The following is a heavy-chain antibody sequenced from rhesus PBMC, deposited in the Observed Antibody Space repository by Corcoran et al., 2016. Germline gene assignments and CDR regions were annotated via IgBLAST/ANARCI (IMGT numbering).Heavy chain of an antibody. CDR2: INGSSGNT. D-gene: IGHD1-26*01. Sequence: QVQLQESGPGLGKPSETLSLTCAVSGYSISSGYYWGWIRQPPGKGLEYIGYINGSSGNTHDNHSPKSQVSISKDTSKNHFSPKLSSVTAADTAVYYCARGSNWYFDNWGQGALVTVSS. V-gene: IGHV4-99*02. CDR1: GYSISSGYY. CDR3: ARGSNWYFDN. J-gene: IGHJ4*01.